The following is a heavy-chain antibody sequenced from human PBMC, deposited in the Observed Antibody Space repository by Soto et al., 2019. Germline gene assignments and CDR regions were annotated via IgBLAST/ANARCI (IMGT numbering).Heavy chain of an antibody. CDR2: IWYDGSNK. V-gene: IGHV3-33*01. J-gene: IGHJ3*02. CDR1: GXTFSSYW. D-gene: IGHD3-22*01. Sequence: PXGSLRLSCAASGXTFSSYWMHWVRQAPGKGLEWVAVIWYDGSNKYYADSVKGRFTISRDNSKNTLYLQMNSLRDEDTAVYYFAREEYYDSSGMGDAFDIWGQGTMGTVS. CDR3: AREEYYDSSGMGDAFDI.